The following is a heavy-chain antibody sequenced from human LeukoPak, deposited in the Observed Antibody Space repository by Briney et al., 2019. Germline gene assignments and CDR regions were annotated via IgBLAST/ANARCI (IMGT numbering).Heavy chain of an antibody. CDR1: GFTFSNYG. Sequence: PGGSLRLSCAASGFTFSNYGMNWVRQAPGKGLEWVSGITGSGGNTYYADSVKGRFTISRDNSKNTMYLQMNSLRAEDTAVYYCVAYSSGWYLVDYWGQGTLVTVSS. V-gene: IGHV3-23*01. CDR3: VAYSSGWYLVDY. D-gene: IGHD6-19*01. J-gene: IGHJ4*02. CDR2: ITGSGGNT.